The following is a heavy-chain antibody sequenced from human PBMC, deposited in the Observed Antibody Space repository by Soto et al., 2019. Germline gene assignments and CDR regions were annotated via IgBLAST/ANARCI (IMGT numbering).Heavy chain of an antibody. CDR1: GFTFSSYG. CDR3: AKGPAVVLVPAAMNYYYCMDV. D-gene: IGHD2-2*01. J-gene: IGHJ6*02. CDR2: ISYDGSNK. V-gene: IGHV3-30*18. Sequence: QVQLVESGGGVVQPGRSLRLSCAASGFTFSSYGMHWVRQAPGKGLEWVAVISYDGSNKYYADSMKGRFTISRDTYKNPRNLQMNGLRAEDTAVYYCAKGPAVVLVPAAMNYYYCMDVWGQGTTVTVSS.